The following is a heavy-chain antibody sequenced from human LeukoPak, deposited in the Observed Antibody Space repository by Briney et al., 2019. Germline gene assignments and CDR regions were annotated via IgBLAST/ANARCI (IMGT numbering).Heavy chain of an antibody. CDR1: GFTFSSYW. V-gene: IGHV3-23*01. CDR2: ISDSGGTT. CDR3: AKLWPYYYGSGSYYDY. J-gene: IGHJ4*02. Sequence: PGGSLRLSCAASGFTFSSYWMSWVRQAPGKGLEWVSAISDSGGTTDYADSVKGRFTISRDNSKNTLYLQMNSLRAEDTAVYYCAKLWPYYYGSGSYYDYWGQGTLVTVSS. D-gene: IGHD3-10*01.